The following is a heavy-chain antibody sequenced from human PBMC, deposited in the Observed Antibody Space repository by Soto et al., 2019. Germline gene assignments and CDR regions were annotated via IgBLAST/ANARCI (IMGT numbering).Heavy chain of an antibody. CDR2: ISYDGRNK. J-gene: IGHJ2*01. V-gene: IGHV3-30*18. CDR1: GFTFSNYG. CDR3: AKDVVTAIPVGWYLDL. D-gene: IGHD2-21*02. Sequence: QVQLVESGGGVVQPGRSLRLSCAASGFTFSNYGIHWVRQAPGKGLEWVAVISYDGRNKYYADSVKGRFTISRDNSKNALYLQMNSLRAEDTAEYYCAKDVVTAIPVGWYLDLWGRGNLFTVSS.